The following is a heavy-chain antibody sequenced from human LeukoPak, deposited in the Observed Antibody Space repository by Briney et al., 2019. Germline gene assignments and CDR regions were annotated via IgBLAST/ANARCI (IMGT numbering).Heavy chain of an antibody. CDR3: ARKMTTVTTDAFDI. V-gene: IGHV3-9*01. J-gene: IGHJ3*02. Sequence: PGRSLRLSCAASGFTFDDYAMHWVRQAPGKGLEWVSGISWNSGSIGYADSVKGRFTISRDNAKNSLYLQMNSLRAEDTAVYYCARKMTTVTTDAFDIWGQGTMVTVSS. D-gene: IGHD4-17*01. CDR2: ISWNSGSI. CDR1: GFTFDDYA.